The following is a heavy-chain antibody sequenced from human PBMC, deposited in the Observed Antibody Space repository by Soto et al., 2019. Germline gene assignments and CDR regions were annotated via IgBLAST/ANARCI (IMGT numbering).Heavy chain of an antibody. J-gene: IGHJ4*02. CDR3: ASEQLVRGHYFDY. V-gene: IGHV4-30-2*01. CDR1: GGSISSGGYS. D-gene: IGHD6-6*01. CDR2: IYHSGST. Sequence: SETLSLTCAVSGGSISSGGYSWSWIRQPPGKGLEWIGYIYHSGSTYYNPSLKSRVTISVDRSKNQFSLKLGSVTASDTAVYYCASEQLVRGHYFDYWGQGTLVTVSS.